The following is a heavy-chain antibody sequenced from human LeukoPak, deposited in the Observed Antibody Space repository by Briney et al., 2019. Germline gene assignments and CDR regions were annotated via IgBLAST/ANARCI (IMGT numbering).Heavy chain of an antibody. Sequence: PGGSLRLSCAASGFTFNDYYMTWIRQAPGEGLEWVSYISGRGGTIYYADSVKGRFTISRDNAKNSLYLQMNSLRAEDTAVYYCAGGDYGGNSADYWGQGTLVTVSS. V-gene: IGHV3-11*04. CDR2: ISGRGGTI. CDR3: AGGDYGGNSADY. J-gene: IGHJ4*02. D-gene: IGHD4-23*01. CDR1: GFTFNDYY.